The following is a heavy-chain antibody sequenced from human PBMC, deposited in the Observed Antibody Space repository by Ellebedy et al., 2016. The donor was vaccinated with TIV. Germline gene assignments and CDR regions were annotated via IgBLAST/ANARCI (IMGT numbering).Heavy chain of an antibody. D-gene: IGHD4-23*01. CDR1: GFTFSNYW. CDR2: IKQDGSEK. J-gene: IGHJ5*02. Sequence: GGSLRLXCAASGFTFSNYWMNWVRQAPGKGLEWVANIKQDGSEKYYVDSVKGRFTISRDNANNSLYLQMNSLRAEDTAVYYCARDHHYGGNSDAWGQGTLVTVSS. CDR3: ARDHHYGGNSDA. V-gene: IGHV3-7*01.